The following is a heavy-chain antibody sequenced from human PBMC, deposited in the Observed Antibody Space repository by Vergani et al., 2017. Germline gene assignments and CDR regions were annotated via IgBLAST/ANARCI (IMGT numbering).Heavy chain of an antibody. V-gene: IGHV3-21*06. Sequence: EVQLLESGGDLVQPGGSLRLSCAASGFTFSDFSMSWVRQAPGKGLEWVAFIGSSGPYINYADSVKGRFIISRDNTNNSLFLQLRSLRAEDAAVYYCARDFVVVVWGYGMDVWGQGTTVTVSS. CDR3: ARDFVVVVWGYGMDV. D-gene: IGHD2-15*01. CDR2: IGSSGPYI. CDR1: GFTFSDFS. J-gene: IGHJ6*02.